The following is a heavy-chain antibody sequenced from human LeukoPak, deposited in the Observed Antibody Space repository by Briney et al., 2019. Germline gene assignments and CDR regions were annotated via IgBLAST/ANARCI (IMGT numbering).Heavy chain of an antibody. CDR2: IIPIFGIA. Sequence: GASVKVSCKASGGTFSSYAISWVRQAPGQGLEWMGRIIPIFGIANYAQKFQGRVTITADKSTSTAYMELSSLGPEGTAVYYCARGRTPYGSGRYNWFDPWGQGTLVTVSS. CDR1: GGTFSSYA. CDR3: ARGRTPYGSGRYNWFDP. V-gene: IGHV1-69*04. J-gene: IGHJ5*02. D-gene: IGHD3-10*01.